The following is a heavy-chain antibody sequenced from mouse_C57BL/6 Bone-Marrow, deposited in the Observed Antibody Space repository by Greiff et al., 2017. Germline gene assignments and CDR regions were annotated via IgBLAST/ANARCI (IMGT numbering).Heavy chain of an antibody. CDR3: ARAGSSGYPVAY. V-gene: IGHV1-69*01. Sequence: QVQLQQPGAELVMPGASVKLSCKASGYTFTSYWMHWVKQRPGQGLEWIGEIDPSDSYTNYNQKFKGKSTLTVDKSSSTAYMQLSSLTSEDSAVYYCARAGSSGYPVAYWGQGTLVTVSA. CDR2: IDPSDSYT. CDR1: GYTFTSYW. D-gene: IGHD3-2*02. J-gene: IGHJ3*01.